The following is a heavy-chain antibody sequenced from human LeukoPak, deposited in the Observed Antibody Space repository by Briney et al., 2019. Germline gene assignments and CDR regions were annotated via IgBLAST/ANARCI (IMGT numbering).Heavy chain of an antibody. CDR2: IKQDGSEK. CDR1: GFTFSSYW. CDR3: ARDFGVVHSDY. Sequence: GGSLRLSCEASGFTFSSYWMSWVRQAPGKGLEWVANIKQDGSEKYYVDSMKGRFTISRDNAKNSLYLQMNSLRAEDTAVYYCARDFGVVHSDYWGQGALVTVSS. V-gene: IGHV3-7*01. D-gene: IGHD3-3*01. J-gene: IGHJ4*02.